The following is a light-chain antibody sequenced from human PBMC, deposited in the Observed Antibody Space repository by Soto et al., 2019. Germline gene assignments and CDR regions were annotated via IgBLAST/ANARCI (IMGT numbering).Light chain of an antibody. CDR3: QQYNTSWRT. CDR1: QSISSS. Sequence: DIVLPQPPPTLCVSPGESATLSFRASQSISSSLAWYQQKPGQAPRLLIYGASSRATDVPDRFSGSGSGADFTLTISRLEPEDFAVYYCQQYNTSWRTFGPGTKVDIK. J-gene: IGKJ1*01. V-gene: IGKV3D-15*01. CDR2: GAS.